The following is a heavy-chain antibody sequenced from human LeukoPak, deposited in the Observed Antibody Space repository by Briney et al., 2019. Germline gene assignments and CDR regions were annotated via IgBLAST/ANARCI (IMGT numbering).Heavy chain of an antibody. CDR1: GFTFSSYA. J-gene: IGHJ6*03. CDR3: ARHLEKDFWTGIYKDYYYYYMDV. V-gene: IGHV3-21*01. CDR2: ISKSSDYI. D-gene: IGHD3/OR15-3a*01. Sequence: GGSLRLSCAASGFTFSSYAMNWVRQAPGKGLEWVSSISKSSDYIKYADSVRGRFTISRDNAKNSLYLQMNSLRAEDTAVYYCARHLEKDFWTGIYKDYYYYYMDVWGKGTTVTVSS.